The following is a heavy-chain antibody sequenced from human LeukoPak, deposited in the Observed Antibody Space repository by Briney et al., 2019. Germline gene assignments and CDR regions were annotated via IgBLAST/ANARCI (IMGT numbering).Heavy chain of an antibody. Sequence: GASVKVSCKASGYTFTSYAMNWVRQAPGQGLEWMGGFDPEDGETIYAQKFQGRVTMTEDTSTDTAYMELSSLRSEDTAVYYCATDRDYVFAFDIWGQGTMVTVSS. CDR1: GYTFTSYA. D-gene: IGHD3-16*01. CDR2: FDPEDGET. V-gene: IGHV1-24*01. CDR3: ATDRDYVFAFDI. J-gene: IGHJ3*02.